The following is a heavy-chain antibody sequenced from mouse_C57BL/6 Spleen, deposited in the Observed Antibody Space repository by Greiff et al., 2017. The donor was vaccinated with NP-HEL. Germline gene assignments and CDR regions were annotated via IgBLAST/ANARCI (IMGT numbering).Heavy chain of an antibody. Sequence: EVKLVESEGGLVQPGSSMKLSCTASGFTFSDYYMAWVRQVPEKGLEWVANINYDGSSTYYLDSLKSRFIISRDNAKNILYLQMSSLKSEDTATYYCARGPRGSSKSWYFDVWGTGTTVTVSS. V-gene: IGHV5-16*01. J-gene: IGHJ1*03. CDR1: GFTFSDYY. D-gene: IGHD1-1*01. CDR2: INYDGSST. CDR3: ARGPRGSSKSWYFDV.